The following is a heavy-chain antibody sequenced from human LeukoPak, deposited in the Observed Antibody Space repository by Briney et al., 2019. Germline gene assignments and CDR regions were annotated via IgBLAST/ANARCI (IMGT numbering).Heavy chain of an antibody. V-gene: IGHV4-34*01. D-gene: IGHD2-8*01. Sequence: PSETLSLTCGVHGVSITGYYWSWIPQPPGEALQWIGEIDPSGSTIENPSLKSRVTLSMDTSMNQLFLTLTSVTAADAATYYCARIRCGPTQHRCYNHWGRGALVTVSS. J-gene: IGHJ5*02. CDR2: IDPSGST. CDR3: ARIRCGPTQHRCYNH. CDR1: GVSITGYY.